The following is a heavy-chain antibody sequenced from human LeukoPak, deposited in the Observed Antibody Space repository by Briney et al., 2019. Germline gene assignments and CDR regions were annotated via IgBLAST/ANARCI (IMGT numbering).Heavy chain of an antibody. CDR1: RFTFSDYY. CDR3: ARDGLWEVATHIDY. Sequence: PGGSLRLSCAASRFTFSDYYMSWIRQAPGKGLERVSYISSSGSTIYYADSVKGRFTISRDNAKNSLYLQMNSLRAEDTAVYYCARDGLWEVATHIDYWGQGTLVTVSS. CDR2: ISSSGSTI. V-gene: IGHV3-11*04. J-gene: IGHJ4*02. D-gene: IGHD5-12*01.